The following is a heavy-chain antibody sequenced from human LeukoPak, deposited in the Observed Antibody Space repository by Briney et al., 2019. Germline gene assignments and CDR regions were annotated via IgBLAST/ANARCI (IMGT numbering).Heavy chain of an antibody. Sequence: SETLSLTCTFSGGSISSSSYYWGWIRQPPGKGLEWIGSIYYSGSTYYNPSLKSRVTISVDTSKNQFSLKLSSVTAADTAVYYCARRWVAAAGSFDYWGQGTLVTVSS. V-gene: IGHV4-39*01. CDR1: GGSISSSSYY. CDR2: IYYSGST. J-gene: IGHJ4*02. CDR3: ARRWVAAAGSFDY. D-gene: IGHD6-13*01.